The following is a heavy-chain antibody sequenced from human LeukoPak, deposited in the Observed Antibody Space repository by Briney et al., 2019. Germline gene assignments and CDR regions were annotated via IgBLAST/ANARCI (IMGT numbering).Heavy chain of an antibody. CDR3: ARGRGYFDY. CDR1: GGSINSYY. Sequence: SETLSLTCTVSGGSINSYYWSWIRQPPGKGLEWIGEINHSGSTNYNPSLKSRVTISVDTSKNQFSLKLSSVTAAVTAVYYCARGRGYFDYWGQGTLVTVSS. V-gene: IGHV4-34*01. CDR2: INHSGST. J-gene: IGHJ4*02.